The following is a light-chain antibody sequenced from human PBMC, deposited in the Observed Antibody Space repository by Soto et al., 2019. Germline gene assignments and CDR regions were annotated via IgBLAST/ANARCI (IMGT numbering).Light chain of an antibody. J-gene: IGLJ2*01. CDR3: SSYAGSNNLVV. CDR2: EVS. Sequence: QSALTQPPSASGSPGQSVTISCTGTSSDVVGYNYVSWYQQLPDKAPKLMIYEVSKRPSGVPDRFSGSKSGNTASLTVSGLRAYDEADYYCSSYAGSNNLVVFGGGTKLTVL. V-gene: IGLV2-8*01. CDR1: SSDVVGYNY.